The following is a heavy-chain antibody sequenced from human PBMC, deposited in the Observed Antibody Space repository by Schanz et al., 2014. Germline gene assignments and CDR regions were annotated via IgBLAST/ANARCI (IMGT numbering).Heavy chain of an antibody. CDR2: ISGSGGNT. V-gene: IGHV3-23*04. J-gene: IGHJ2*01. Sequence: VQLVESGGGVVQPGRSLRLSCAASGFTFTNYAMSWVRQVPGRGLEWVSIISGSGGNTYYADAVRGRFTISRDNSKNTLFLQMSSLRVDDMAVYYCGRAGTGMAGWYFELWGHGTLVTVSS. D-gene: IGHD5-18*01. CDR1: GFTFTNYA. CDR3: GRAGTGMAGWYFEL.